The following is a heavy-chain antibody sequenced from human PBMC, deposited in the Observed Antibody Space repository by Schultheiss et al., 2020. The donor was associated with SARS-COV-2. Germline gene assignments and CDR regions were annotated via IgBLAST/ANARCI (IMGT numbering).Heavy chain of an antibody. CDR1: GFTFSSYA. CDR2: ISSNGGST. D-gene: IGHD1-26*01. J-gene: IGHJ4*02. CDR3: ARDSPFIVGPFDY. V-gene: IGHV3-64*04. Sequence: GGSLRLSCSASGFTFSSYAMHWVRQAPGKGLEYVSAISSNGGSTYYADSVKGRFTISRDNSKNTLYLQMNSLRDEDTAVYYCARDSPFIVGPFDYWGQGTLVTVSS.